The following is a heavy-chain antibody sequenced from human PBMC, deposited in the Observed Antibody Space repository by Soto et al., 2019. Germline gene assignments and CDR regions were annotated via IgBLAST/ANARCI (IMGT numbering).Heavy chain of an antibody. CDR3: ARLISSCWYHYYYGMDV. D-gene: IGHD6-19*01. CDR1: GYSFTSDW. CDR2: IYPGDSDT. V-gene: IGHV5-51*01. Sequence: PGESLKISCNGSGYSFTSDWIGWVRQMPGKGLEWMGIIYPGDSDTRYSPSFQGQVTISADKSISTAYLQWSSLKASDTAMYYCARLISSCWYHYYYGMDVWGQGTTVTVSS. J-gene: IGHJ6*02.